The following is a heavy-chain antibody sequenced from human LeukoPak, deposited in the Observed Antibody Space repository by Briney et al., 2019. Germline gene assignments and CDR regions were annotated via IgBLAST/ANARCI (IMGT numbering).Heavy chain of an antibody. Sequence: GGSLRLSCAASGFTFSSYAMTWVRQAPGKGLEWVSGINVSGGSTYYADSVKGRFTISRDNSKNTLYLQMNSLRAEDTVVYYCAKSRDSSGYYAAFDIWGQGTMVTVSS. CDR1: GFTFSSYA. V-gene: IGHV3-23*01. J-gene: IGHJ3*02. CDR3: AKSRDSSGYYAAFDI. CDR2: INVSGGST. D-gene: IGHD3-22*01.